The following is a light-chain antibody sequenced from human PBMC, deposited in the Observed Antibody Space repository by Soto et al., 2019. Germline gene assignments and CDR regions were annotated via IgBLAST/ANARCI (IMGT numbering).Light chain of an antibody. Sequence: EIVLTQSPATLSLSPGERATLSCRASHTISSSYLTWYQQRPGQPPRLLIYRASRRATGIPDRFSASGSGTDFTLTISRLEPEDFAVYYCQQYGSSPPYTFGQGTKVDIK. J-gene: IGKJ2*01. CDR2: RAS. CDR3: QQYGSSPPYT. CDR1: HTISSSY. V-gene: IGKV3-20*01.